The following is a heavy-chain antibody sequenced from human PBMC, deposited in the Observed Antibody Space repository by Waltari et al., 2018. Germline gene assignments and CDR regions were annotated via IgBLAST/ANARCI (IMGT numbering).Heavy chain of an antibody. D-gene: IGHD4-17*01. V-gene: IGHV1-69*01. CDR2: IIPIFGTA. CDR3: ARGELTVTTSYYYYYYMDV. Sequence: QVQLVQSGAEVKKPGSSVKVSCKASGGTFSSYAISWVRQAPGQGLEWMGGIIPIFGTANYAQKFQGRVTITADESTSTAYMELSSLRSEDTAVYYCARGELTVTTSYYYYYYMDVWGKGTTVTVSS. CDR1: GGTFSSYA. J-gene: IGHJ6*03.